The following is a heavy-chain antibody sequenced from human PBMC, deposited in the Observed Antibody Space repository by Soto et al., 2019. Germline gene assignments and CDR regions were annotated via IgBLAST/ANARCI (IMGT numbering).Heavy chain of an antibody. CDR1: GFTFDNYA. V-gene: IGHV3-23*01. J-gene: IGHJ4*02. CDR2: ISGSGGTT. CDR3: SKDLFGDFDY. Sequence: VQLLESGGGLVQPGGSLRLSCAASGFTFDNYAMTWVRQAPGKGLEWVSTISGSGGTTYYADSVKGRFTISRDNSENTLYLQMNSLRAEDTAGYYCSKDLFGDFDYWGQGTLVTVSS. D-gene: IGHD3-10*01.